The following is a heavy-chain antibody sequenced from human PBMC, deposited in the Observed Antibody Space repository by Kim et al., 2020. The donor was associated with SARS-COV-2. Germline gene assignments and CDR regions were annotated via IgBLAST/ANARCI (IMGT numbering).Heavy chain of an antibody. Sequence: SETLSLTCTVSGYSISSGYYWGWIRQPPGKGLEWIGSIYHSGSTYYNPSLKSRVTISVDTSKNQFSLKLSSVTAADTAVYYCAKNYYDSSGYGIWGQGTLVTVSS. CDR2: IYHSGST. V-gene: IGHV4-38-2*02. CDR3: AKNYYDSSGYGI. CDR1: GYSISSGYY. J-gene: IGHJ4*02. D-gene: IGHD3-22*01.